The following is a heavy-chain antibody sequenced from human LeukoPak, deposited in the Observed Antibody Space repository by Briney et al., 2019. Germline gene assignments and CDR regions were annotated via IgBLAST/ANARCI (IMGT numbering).Heavy chain of an antibody. V-gene: IGHV3-30*02. D-gene: IGHD4-23*01. CDR1: GFTFSSYG. CDR3: ARDATVGIDY. CDR2: IRYDGSNK. J-gene: IGHJ4*02. Sequence: QSGGSLRLSCAASGFTFSSYGMHWVRQAPGKGLEWVAFIRYDGSNKYYADSVKGRFTISRDNSKNTLYLQMNSLRAEDTAVYYCARDATVGIDYWGQGTLVTVSS.